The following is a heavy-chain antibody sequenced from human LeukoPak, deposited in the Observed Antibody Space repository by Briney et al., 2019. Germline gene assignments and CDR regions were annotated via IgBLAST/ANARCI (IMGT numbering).Heavy chain of an antibody. J-gene: IGHJ4*02. CDR2: ISGSGGST. Sequence: GGPLRLSCAASGFTFSSYAMSWVRQAPGKGLEWVSAISGSGGSTYYADSVKGRFTISRDNSKNTLYLQMNSLRAEDTAVYYCEGYYYGSGSPDYWGQGNLVTVSS. CDR1: GFTFSSYA. CDR3: EGYYYGSGSPDY. D-gene: IGHD3-10*01. V-gene: IGHV3-23*01.